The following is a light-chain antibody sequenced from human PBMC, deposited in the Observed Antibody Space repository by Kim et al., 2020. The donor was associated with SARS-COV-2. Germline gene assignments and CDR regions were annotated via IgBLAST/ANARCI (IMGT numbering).Light chain of an antibody. CDR3: DSRDSFF. CDR2: VKN. J-gene: IGLJ2*01. CDR1: ILRNYY. V-gene: IGLV3-19*01. Sequence: SSELTQDPAVSVALGQTVRITCQGDILRNYYANWYQQKPGQAPVLVIYVKNNRPSGIPDRFSGSSSGNTASLTITGAQAEDEADYYCDSRDSFFFGGGTQLTVL.